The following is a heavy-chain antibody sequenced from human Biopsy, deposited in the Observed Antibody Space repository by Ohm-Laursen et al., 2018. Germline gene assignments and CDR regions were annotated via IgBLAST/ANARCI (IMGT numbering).Heavy chain of an antibody. V-gene: IGHV1-69*06. J-gene: IGHJ4*02. CDR1: GGTFSNYG. CDR2: NIPILGTG. Sequence: SSVKVSCKAPGGTFSNYGVNWVRQAPGQGLEWLGGNIPILGTGNYAQKFQDRVTVAADTSTSTATMELRSLRSDDTAVYYCARDRWPHVTLLGLVVFDFWGQGTLVIVSS. CDR3: ARDRWPHVTLLGLVVFDF. D-gene: IGHD3-3*01.